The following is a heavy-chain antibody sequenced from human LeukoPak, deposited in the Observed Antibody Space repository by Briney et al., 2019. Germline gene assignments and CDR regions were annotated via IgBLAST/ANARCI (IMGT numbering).Heavy chain of an antibody. CDR1: GFTFSRYW. CDR2: INTDGTVT. V-gene: IGHV3-74*01. J-gene: IGHJ4*02. Sequence: PGGSLRLSCAASGFTFSRYWMLWVRHAPGKGLESVSRINTDGTVTTYADSVKRRFTLSRDNADNTMFLQMNSVRDEDTAVYYCATKQWLAPPPDSWGQGTPVTVSS. CDR3: ATKQWLAPPPDS. D-gene: IGHD6-19*01.